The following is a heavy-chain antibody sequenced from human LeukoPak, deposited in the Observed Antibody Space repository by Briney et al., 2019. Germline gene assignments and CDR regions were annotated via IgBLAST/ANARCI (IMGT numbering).Heavy chain of an antibody. V-gene: IGHV3-23*01. CDR2: ISGSGGST. CDR3: AKSPPYYGSGSPFDY. CDR1: GFTFSSYA. Sequence: GGSLRLSCAASGFTFSSYAMSWVRQAPGKGLEWVSAISGSGGSTYCADSVKGRFTISRDNSKNTLYLQMNSLRAEDTAVYYCAKSPPYYGSGSPFDYWGQGTLVTVSS. J-gene: IGHJ4*02. D-gene: IGHD3-10*01.